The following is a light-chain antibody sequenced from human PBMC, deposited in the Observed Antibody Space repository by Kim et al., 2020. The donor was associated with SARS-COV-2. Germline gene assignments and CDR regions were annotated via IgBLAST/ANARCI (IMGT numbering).Light chain of an antibody. Sequence: SSELTQDPAVSVALGQTVTITCHGDSLRLYYASWYQQKPGQAPQLVIYGKNSRPSGIPDRFSGSSSGNTASLTITGAQAEDEADYYCNSRDNSGYYVVFGGGTQLTVL. V-gene: IGLV3-19*01. J-gene: IGLJ2*01. CDR3: NSRDNSGYYVV. CDR2: GKN. CDR1: SLRLYY.